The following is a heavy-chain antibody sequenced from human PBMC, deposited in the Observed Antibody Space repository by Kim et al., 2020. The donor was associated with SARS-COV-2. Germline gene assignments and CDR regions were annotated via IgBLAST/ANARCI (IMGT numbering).Heavy chain of an antibody. Sequence: NYAQKFQGRVTITADESTSRAYMELSSLRSEDTAVYYCARGPSDFWFADYWGQGTLVTVSS. D-gene: IGHD3-3*01. V-gene: IGHV1-69*01. J-gene: IGHJ4*02. CDR3: ARGPSDFWFADY.